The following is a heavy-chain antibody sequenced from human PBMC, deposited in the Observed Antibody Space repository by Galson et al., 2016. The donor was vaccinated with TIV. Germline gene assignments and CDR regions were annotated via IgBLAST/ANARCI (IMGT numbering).Heavy chain of an antibody. Sequence: SVKVSCKASGGAFISHGISWVRQAPGQGLEWMGGIIPIFGLANYAQKFQGRVTITAGHSTPKAYMELSSLRFDDTAVYYCARGGSTVTRPFDYWGQGTLVTVSS. CDR3: ARGGSTVTRPFDY. J-gene: IGHJ4*02. CDR1: GGAFISHG. V-gene: IGHV1-69*10. CDR2: IIPIFGLA. D-gene: IGHD4-17*01.